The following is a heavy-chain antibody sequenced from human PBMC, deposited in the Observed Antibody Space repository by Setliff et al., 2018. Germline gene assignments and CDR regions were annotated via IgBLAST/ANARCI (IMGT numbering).Heavy chain of an antibody. CDR3: ARGYGWSAANDY. Sequence: PSETLSLTCTVSGGSISSGGYYWSWIRQPPGKGLEWIGEINHSGSTNYNPSLKSRVTISVDTSKNQFSLKLSSVTAADTAVYYCARGYGWSAANDYWGQGTLVTVSS. CDR2: INHSGST. J-gene: IGHJ4*02. D-gene: IGHD6-19*01. CDR1: GGSISSGGYY. V-gene: IGHV4-61*08.